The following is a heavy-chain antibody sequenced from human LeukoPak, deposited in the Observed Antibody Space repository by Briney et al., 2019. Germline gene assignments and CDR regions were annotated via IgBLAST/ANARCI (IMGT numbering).Heavy chain of an antibody. V-gene: IGHV3-48*03. CDR1: GFTFSSYE. J-gene: IGHJ4*02. CDR3: ERVKANLDY. CDR2: ISSSGSTI. Sequence: GGSLRLSCAASGFTFSSYEMNWVRQAPGKGLEWVSYISSSGSTIYYADSVKGRFTISRDNAKNSLYLQMNSLRAEDTAVYYCERVKANLDYWGQGTLVTVSS. D-gene: IGHD1-14*01.